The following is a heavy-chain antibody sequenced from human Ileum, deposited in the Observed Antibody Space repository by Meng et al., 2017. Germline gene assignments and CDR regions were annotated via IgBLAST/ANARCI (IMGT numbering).Heavy chain of an antibody. V-gene: IGHV4-4*02. J-gene: IGHJ4*02. CDR1: SGSISRNTY. CDR3: ARHGGYSQDF. CDR2: ISHSGSA. D-gene: IGHD4-23*01. Sequence: VDLEGSVPDTVGPWGTLPLHCASCSGSISRNTYWSWVRQPPGKGLEWIGQISHSGSAYYNPSLKSRVTMSVDKSKSQFSLMLTSVTAADTAIYYCARHGGYSQDFWGQGTLVTVSS.